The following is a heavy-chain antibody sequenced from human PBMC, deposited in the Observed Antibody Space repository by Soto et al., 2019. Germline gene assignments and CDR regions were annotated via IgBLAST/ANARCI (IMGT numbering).Heavy chain of an antibody. CDR1: GFSLSNARMG. Sequence: QVTLKESGPVLVKPTETLTLTCTVSGFSLSNARMGVSWIRQTPGKALEWLAHIFSNDEKSYSTSLKSRLTISKDTSKSQVVLTMTNMDPVDTATYYCARIPRRGSSIPLWFDPWGQGTLVTVSS. CDR2: IFSNDEK. J-gene: IGHJ5*02. CDR3: ARIPRRGSSIPLWFDP. D-gene: IGHD6-13*01. V-gene: IGHV2-26*01.